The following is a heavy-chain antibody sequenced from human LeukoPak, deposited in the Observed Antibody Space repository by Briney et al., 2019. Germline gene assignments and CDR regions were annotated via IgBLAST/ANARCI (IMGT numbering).Heavy chain of an antibody. J-gene: IGHJ4*02. Sequence: GGSLRLSCSASEFSFISYTMHWVRQAPGKGLEYASSISSNGGSTYYADSVKGRFTISRDNSKNTLYLQMSSLRAEDTAVYYCMKDKGGYYYGSGCYYTDWRQGTLVTVS. CDR1: EFSFISYT. D-gene: IGHD3-10*01. CDR2: ISSNGGST. CDR3: MKDKGGYYYGSGCYYTD. V-gene: IGHV3-64D*06.